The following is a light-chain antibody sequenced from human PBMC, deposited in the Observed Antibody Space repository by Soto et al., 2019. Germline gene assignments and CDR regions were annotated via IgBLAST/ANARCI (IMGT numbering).Light chain of an antibody. J-gene: IGLJ3*02. Sequence: QSVLTQAPSASGTPGQRVTISCSGSSSNIGSNTVNWYRQLPGTAPKLLMYGNHQRPSGVPDRFSGSKSGTSASLAISGLQSEDEADYFCAAWDDSMNACVFGGGTKVTVL. V-gene: IGLV1-44*01. CDR3: AAWDDSMNACV. CDR2: GNH. CDR1: SSNIGSNT.